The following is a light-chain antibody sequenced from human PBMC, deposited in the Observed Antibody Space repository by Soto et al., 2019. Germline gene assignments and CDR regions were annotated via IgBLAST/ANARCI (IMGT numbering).Light chain of an antibody. V-gene: IGKV1-5*01. CDR3: QQYTNTNNPWM. Sequence: DIQMTQSPSTLSASVGDRVTISVRASQTISTWMAWYQQKPGKAPKLLVYDASTLQSGVASRFSGSGSGTEFTLIISGLQPDDSATYYCQQYTNTNNPWMFGQGTKVDIK. J-gene: IGKJ1*01. CDR1: QTISTW. CDR2: DAS.